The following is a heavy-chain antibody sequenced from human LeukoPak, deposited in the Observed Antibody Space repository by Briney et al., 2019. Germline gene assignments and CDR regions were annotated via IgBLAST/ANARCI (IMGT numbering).Heavy chain of an antibody. V-gene: IGHV4-38-2*02. CDR2: VYHSGST. CDR1: GYSISSGYY. Sequence: SETLSLTCSVSGYSISSGYYWGWIRQSPGKGLEWIGSVYHSGSTYYNPSLKSRVTISVDTSKNQFSLRLSSVTAADTAVYYCAGGAPYSYGSFDYWGQGTLVTVSS. J-gene: IGHJ4*02. D-gene: IGHD5-18*01. CDR3: AGGAPYSYGSFDY.